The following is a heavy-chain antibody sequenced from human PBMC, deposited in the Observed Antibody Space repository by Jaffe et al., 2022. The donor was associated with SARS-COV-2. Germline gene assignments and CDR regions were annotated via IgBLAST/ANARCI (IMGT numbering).Heavy chain of an antibody. CDR1: GGSISSGSYY. Sequence: QVQLQESGPGLVKPSQTLSLTCTVSGGSISSGSYYWSWIRQPAGKGLEWIGRIYTSGSTNYNPSLKSRVTISVDTSKNQFSLKLSSVTAADTAVYYCARDSAGMDVWGQGTTVTVSS. CDR2: IYTSGST. J-gene: IGHJ6*02. V-gene: IGHV4-61*02. CDR3: ARDSAGMDV.